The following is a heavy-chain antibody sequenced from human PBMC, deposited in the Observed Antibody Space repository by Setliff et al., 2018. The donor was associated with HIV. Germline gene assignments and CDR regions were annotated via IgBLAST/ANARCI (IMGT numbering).Heavy chain of an antibody. CDR2: INHSGSI. J-gene: IGHJ4*02. Sequence: SETLSLTCAVYGDSFSDYQWSWIRQPPGKGLEWIGEINHSGSINYNPSLRGRVTISLDTSKNQFSLRLSYVTAADTAVYYCAREKIVVLRAYHFDYWGLGTLVTVS. CDR3: AREKIVVLRAYHFDY. D-gene: IGHD3-22*01. V-gene: IGHV4-34*01. CDR1: GDSFSDYQ.